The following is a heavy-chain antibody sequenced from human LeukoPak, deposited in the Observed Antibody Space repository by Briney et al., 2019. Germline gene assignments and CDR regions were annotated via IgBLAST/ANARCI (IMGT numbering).Heavy chain of an antibody. D-gene: IGHD6-13*01. CDR3: ARLGSSWSPPLV. J-gene: IGHJ4*02. CDR1: GGSFSTYN. Sequence: PSETLSLTCTVSGGSFSTYNSSWIPQPPGKGLEWIGYIYYSGSTNYNPSLKSRVTISVDTSKNQFSLKLSSVTAADTAVYYCARLGSSWSPPLVWGQGTLVTVSS. CDR2: IYYSGST. V-gene: IGHV4-59*08.